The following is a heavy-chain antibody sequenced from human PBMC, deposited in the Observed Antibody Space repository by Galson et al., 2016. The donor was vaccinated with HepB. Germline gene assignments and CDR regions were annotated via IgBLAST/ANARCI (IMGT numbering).Heavy chain of an antibody. V-gene: IGHV4-39*01. CDR3: ARHSGVSSVSYQGIDY. Sequence: ETLSLTCTVSGGSISSSTYYWAWIRQPPGKGLEWIGSIYYSGSTSYYPSLKSRVTISVDTSKNQFSLNLSSVTAADTAVYYCARHSGVSSVSYQGIDYWGQGTLVTVSS. CDR2: IYYSGST. J-gene: IGHJ4*02. CDR1: GGSISSSTYY. D-gene: IGHD1-26*01.